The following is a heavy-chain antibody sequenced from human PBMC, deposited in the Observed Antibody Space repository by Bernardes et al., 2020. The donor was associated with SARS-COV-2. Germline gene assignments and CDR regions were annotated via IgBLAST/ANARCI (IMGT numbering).Heavy chain of an antibody. Sequence: SETLSLTCSVSGDSISSYYWSWIRQPPGKGLEWIGLIYHTGSTSYNPSLKSRVTISIDTSKSQFSLKLNSVTAADTAVYYCARGWSSFDYWGQGTLVTVSS. CDR3: ARGWSSFDY. D-gene: IGHD6-19*01. V-gene: IGHV4-59*01. CDR2: IYHTGST. CDR1: GDSISSYY. J-gene: IGHJ4*02.